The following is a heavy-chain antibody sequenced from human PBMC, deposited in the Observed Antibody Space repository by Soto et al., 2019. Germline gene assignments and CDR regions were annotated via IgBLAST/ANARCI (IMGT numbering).Heavy chain of an antibody. CDR3: ARAVGDYESSPSDY. V-gene: IGHV3-30-3*01. Sequence: QVQLVEVGGGVVQPWRSLRLSCIASGFTFDNYVMHWVRQAPGKGLEWVATISNHGSNKYYPQSVQGRFTISRDNPKSTVHLRMDSLRPEDTAVYYCARAVGDYESSPSDYWGQGTLVTASS. J-gene: IGHJ4*02. D-gene: IGHD4-17*01. CDR2: ISNHGSNK. CDR1: GFTFDNYV.